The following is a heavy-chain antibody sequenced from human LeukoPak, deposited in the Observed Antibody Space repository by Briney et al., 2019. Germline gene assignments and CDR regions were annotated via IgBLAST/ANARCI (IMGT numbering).Heavy chain of an antibody. CDR1: GGSISSGGYS. V-gene: IGHV4-30-2*01. J-gene: IGHJ4*02. CDR3: ARGSDAFSGSYYFDY. CDR2: IYHSGST. Sequence: SQTLSLTCAVSGGSISSGGYSWSWIRQPPGKGLEWIGYIYHSGSTYYNPSLKSRVTISVDRSKNQFSLKLSSVTAADTAAYYCARGSDAFSGSYYFDYWGQGTLVTVSS. D-gene: IGHD3-22*01.